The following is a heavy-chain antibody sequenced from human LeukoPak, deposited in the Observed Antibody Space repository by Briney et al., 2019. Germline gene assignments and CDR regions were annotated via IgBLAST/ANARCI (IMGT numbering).Heavy chain of an antibody. D-gene: IGHD1-26*01. CDR1: GFTFSDYY. CDR3: AREEVGAINFDY. CDR2: ISSSSSYT. V-gene: IGHV3-11*05. Sequence: GGSLRLSCAASGFTFSDYYMSWIRRAPGKGLEWVSYISSSSSYTNYADSVKGRFTISRDNAKNSLYLQMNSLRAEDTAVYYCAREEVGAINFDYWGQGTLVTVSS. J-gene: IGHJ4*02.